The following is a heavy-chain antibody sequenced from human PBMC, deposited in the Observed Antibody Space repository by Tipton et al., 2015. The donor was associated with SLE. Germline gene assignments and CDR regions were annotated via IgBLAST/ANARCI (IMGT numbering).Heavy chain of an antibody. J-gene: IGHJ5*01. CDR3: AREDTGYCNGGSCPFYIDS. V-gene: IGHV4-39*07. CDR2: IYYSGST. Sequence: TLSLTCTASGGSISSSSYYWGWIRQPPGKGLEWIGSIYYSGSTYYNPSLKSRVTMSVDTSKNQFSLKVNSVTAADTALYFCAREDTGYCNGGSCPFYIDSWGHGALVTVSS. D-gene: IGHD2-15*01. CDR1: GGSISSSSYY.